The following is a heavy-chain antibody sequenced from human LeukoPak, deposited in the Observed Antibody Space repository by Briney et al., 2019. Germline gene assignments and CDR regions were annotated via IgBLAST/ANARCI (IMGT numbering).Heavy chain of an antibody. CDR1: GFTFDDYT. CDR3: AKEGDFWSGIGDDAFDI. Sequence: GGSLRLSCAASGFTFDDYTMHWVRQAPGKGLEWVSLISWDGGSTYYADSVKGRFTISRDNSKNSLYLQVNSLRTEDTALYYCAKEGDFWSGIGDDAFDIWGQGTMVTVSS. V-gene: IGHV3-43*01. CDR2: ISWDGGST. J-gene: IGHJ3*02. D-gene: IGHD3-3*01.